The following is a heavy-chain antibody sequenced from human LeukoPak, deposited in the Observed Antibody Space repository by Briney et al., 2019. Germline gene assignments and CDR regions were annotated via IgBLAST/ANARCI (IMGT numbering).Heavy chain of an antibody. Sequence: GESLKISCKASGYSFTNYWIGWVRQMPGKGLEWMGIIYPDDSDARHSPSFQGQVTISADKSISTAYLQWSSLKASDTAMYFCARPDSSSWHFDYWGRGTLVTVSS. CDR1: GYSFTNYW. J-gene: IGHJ4*02. D-gene: IGHD6-13*01. CDR3: ARPDSSSWHFDY. V-gene: IGHV5-51*01. CDR2: IYPDDSDA.